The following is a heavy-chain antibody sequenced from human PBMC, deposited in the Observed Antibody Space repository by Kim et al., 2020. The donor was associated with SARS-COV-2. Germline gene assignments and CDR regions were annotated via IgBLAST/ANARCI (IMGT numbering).Heavy chain of an antibody. CDR1: GFTFSSYD. CDR3: ARDSRPEGYFDL. J-gene: IGHJ2*01. Sequence: GGSLRLSCAASGFTFSSYDMHWVRQATGKGLEWVSAIGTAGDTYYPGSVKGRFTISRENAKNSLYLQMNSLRAGDTAVYYCARDSRPEGYFDLWGRGTLVTVSS. V-gene: IGHV3-13*04. CDR2: IGTAGDT.